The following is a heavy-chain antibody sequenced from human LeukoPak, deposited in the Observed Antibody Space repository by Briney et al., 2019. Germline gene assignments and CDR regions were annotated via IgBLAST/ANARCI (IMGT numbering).Heavy chain of an antibody. V-gene: IGHV4-39*01. J-gene: IGHJ3*02. CDR1: GGSISSSSYY. CDR2: IYYGGST. CDR3: AVQTEASVLPGPAFDT. Sequence: SETLSLTCTVSGGSISSSSYYWGWIRQPPGKGLDWIGTIYYGGSTYYNPSLKSRVTISVDTSKNQFSLKLSSVTAADTAVYYCAVQTEASVLPGPAFDTWGQGTMVTVSS. D-gene: IGHD2-15*01.